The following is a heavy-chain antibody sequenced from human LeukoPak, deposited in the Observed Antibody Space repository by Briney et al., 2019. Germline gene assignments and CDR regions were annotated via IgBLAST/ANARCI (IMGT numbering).Heavy chain of an antibody. CDR1: GFTFSSYG. CDR3: AKDQSITVIGGQEYYFDY. J-gene: IGHJ4*02. V-gene: IGHV3-30*02. D-gene: IGHD3-22*01. CDR2: IRYDGSNK. Sequence: GGSLRLSCAASGFTFSSYGMHWVRQAPGKGLEWVAFIRYDGSNKYYADSVKGRFTISRDNSKNTLYLQMNSLRAEDTAVYYCAKDQSITVIGGQEYYFDYRGQGTLVTVSS.